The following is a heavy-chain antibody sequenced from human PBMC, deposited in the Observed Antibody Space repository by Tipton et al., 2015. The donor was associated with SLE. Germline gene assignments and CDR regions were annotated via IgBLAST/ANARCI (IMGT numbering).Heavy chain of an antibody. J-gene: IGHJ4*02. CDR1: GFTVSSNY. V-gene: IGHV3-53*01. CDR3: ARVDWNYAFDY. D-gene: IGHD1-7*01. CDR2: IYSGGST. Sequence: SLRLSCAASGFTVSSNYMSWVRQAPGKGLEWGSVIYSGGSTYYADSVKGRFTIPRDNSKNTLYLQMNSLRAEDTAVYYCARVDWNYAFDYWGQGTLVTVSS.